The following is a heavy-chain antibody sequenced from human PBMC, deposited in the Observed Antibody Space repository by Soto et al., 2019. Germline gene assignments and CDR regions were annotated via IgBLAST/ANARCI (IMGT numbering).Heavy chain of an antibody. Sequence: PSETLSLTCAVYGGSFSGNYWSWIRQPPGKGLEWIGEINHSGSTNYNPSLKSRVTISVDTSKNQFSLKLSSVTAADTALYYCARVSGIYYYGMDVWGQGTTVTVSS. J-gene: IGHJ6*02. CDR2: INHSGST. CDR3: ARVSGIYYYGMDV. D-gene: IGHD3-10*01. V-gene: IGHV4-34*01. CDR1: GGSFSGNY.